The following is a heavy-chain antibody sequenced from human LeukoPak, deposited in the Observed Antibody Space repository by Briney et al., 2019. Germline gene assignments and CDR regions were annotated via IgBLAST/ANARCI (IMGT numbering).Heavy chain of an antibody. Sequence: SETLSLTCTVSGGSISSYYWSWIRQPPGKGLEWVGYISYSGSTNCNPSLKSRVTISVDTSKNQFSLKLRSVTAADTAVYYCARVASSIAPHRGYYFYYYMDVWGKGTMVTVSS. V-gene: IGHV4-59*01. D-gene: IGHD6-6*01. J-gene: IGHJ6*03. CDR1: GGSISSYY. CDR2: ISYSGST. CDR3: ARVASSIAPHRGYYFYYYMDV.